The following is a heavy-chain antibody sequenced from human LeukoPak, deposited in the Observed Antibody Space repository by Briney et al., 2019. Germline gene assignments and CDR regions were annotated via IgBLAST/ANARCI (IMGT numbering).Heavy chain of an antibody. CDR2: IYYSGST. Sequence: PSETLSLTCTVSGGSISSSSYYWGWIRQPPGKGLEWIGSIYYSGSTYYNPSLKSRVTISVDTSKNQFSLKLSSVTAADTAVYYCAGVSSGSHTFDYWGQGTLVTVSS. CDR1: GGSISSSSYY. J-gene: IGHJ4*02. D-gene: IGHD1-26*01. V-gene: IGHV4-39*01. CDR3: AGVSSGSHTFDY.